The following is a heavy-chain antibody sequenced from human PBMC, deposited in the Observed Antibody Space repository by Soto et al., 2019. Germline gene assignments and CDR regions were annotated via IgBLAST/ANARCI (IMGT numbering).Heavy chain of an antibody. CDR1: GVTFSGSP. J-gene: IGHJ6*02. CDR3: ARGRIPYGLDV. CDR2: ISSDGNST. V-gene: IGHV3-64*02. Sequence: HPXGSLRLSCFASGVTFSGSPMHWVRQAPGKGLEYVSGISSDGNSTFHADSVRGRFTTSRDNLKNTLYLQMGSLRVDDMAVYYCARGRIPYGLDVWGQETAVTVS. D-gene: IGHD2-21*01.